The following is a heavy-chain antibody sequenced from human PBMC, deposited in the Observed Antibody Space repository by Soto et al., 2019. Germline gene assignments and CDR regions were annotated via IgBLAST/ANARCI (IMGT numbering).Heavy chain of an antibody. Sequence: PGGSLRLSCAASGFTFSSYGMHWVRQAPGKGLEWVAVISYDGSNKYYADSAKGRFTISRDNSKNTLYLQMNSLRAEDTAVYYCAKDRIDGYGMDVWGQGTTVTVSS. V-gene: IGHV3-30*18. D-gene: IGHD2-15*01. CDR1: GFTFSSYG. CDR2: ISYDGSNK. CDR3: AKDRIDGYGMDV. J-gene: IGHJ6*02.